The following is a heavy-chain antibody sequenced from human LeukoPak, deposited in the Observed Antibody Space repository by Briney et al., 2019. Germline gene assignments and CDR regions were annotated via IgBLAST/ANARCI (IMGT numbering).Heavy chain of an antibody. Sequence: PSETLSLTCTVSGGSISPYYWSWIRQPPGKGLEWIGCIYSSGSANYNPSLKSRVTISVDTSKNQFSLKLSSVTAADTAVYYCARMGGYSGYATHWGQGTLVTVSS. V-gene: IGHV4-59*08. J-gene: IGHJ4*02. D-gene: IGHD5-12*01. CDR2: IYSSGSA. CDR3: ARMGGYSGYATH. CDR1: GGSISPYY.